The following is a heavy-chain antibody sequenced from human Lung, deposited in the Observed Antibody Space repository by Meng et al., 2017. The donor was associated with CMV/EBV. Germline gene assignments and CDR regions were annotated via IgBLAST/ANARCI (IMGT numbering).Heavy chain of an antibody. J-gene: IGHJ6*02. CDR1: GGTFSSYA. CDR3: ARGALLEWLWGWGYYYYGMDV. V-gene: IGHV1-69*05. Sequence: SXXVSCNSSGGTFSSYAISWVRQAPGQGLEWMGGIIPIFGTANYAQKFQGRVTITTDESTSTAYMELSSLRSEDTAVYYCARGALLEWLWGWGYYYYGMDVWGQGXTVTVSS. CDR2: IIPIFGTA. D-gene: IGHD3-3*01.